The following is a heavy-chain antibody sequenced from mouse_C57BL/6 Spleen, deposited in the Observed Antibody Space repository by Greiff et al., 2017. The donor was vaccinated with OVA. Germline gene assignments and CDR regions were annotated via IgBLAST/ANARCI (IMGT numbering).Heavy chain of an antibody. Sequence: QVQLQQPGAELVMPGASVKLSCKASGYTFTSYWMHWVKQRPGQGLAWIGEIDPSDSYTNYNQKFKGKSTWTVDKSSSTAYMQRSSLTAEDSAVYYCARSDYSKAWFAYWGQGTLVTVSA. CDR1: GYTFTSYW. J-gene: IGHJ3*01. CDR3: ARSDYSKAWFAY. V-gene: IGHV1-69*01. D-gene: IGHD2-5*01. CDR2: IDPSDSYT.